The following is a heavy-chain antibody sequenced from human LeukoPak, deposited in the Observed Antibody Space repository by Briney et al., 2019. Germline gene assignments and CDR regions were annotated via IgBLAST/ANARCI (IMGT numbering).Heavy chain of an antibody. CDR1: GFTVSDNY. CDR3: ARRGDGGRSFDC. J-gene: IGHJ4*02. CDR2: IYSAGST. V-gene: IGHV3-53*01. D-gene: IGHD4-23*01. Sequence: SGGSLRLSCAASGFTVSDNYMSWVRQAPGKGLEWVSLIYSAGSTYYADSVTGRFTISRDNSKNTLFLQMNSLRAEDTAVYYCARRGDGGRSFDCWGQETLVTVSS.